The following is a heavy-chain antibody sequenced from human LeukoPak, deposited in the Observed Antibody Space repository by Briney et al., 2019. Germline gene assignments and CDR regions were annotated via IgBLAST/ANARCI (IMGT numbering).Heavy chain of an antibody. CDR3: ARDRETWYFDF. Sequence: GGSLRLSCAASAFTFSSYGMHWVRQAPGKGLEWVAVIRYDGSNKYYADSVEGRFTISRDNSKNTLFLQMNSLRAEDTAVYYCARDRETWYFDFWGQGTLVTVSS. V-gene: IGHV3-33*01. CDR1: AFTFSSYG. CDR2: IRYDGSNK. J-gene: IGHJ4*02.